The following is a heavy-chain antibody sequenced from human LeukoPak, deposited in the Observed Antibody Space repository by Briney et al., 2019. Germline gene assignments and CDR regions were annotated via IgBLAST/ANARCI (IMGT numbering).Heavy chain of an antibody. J-gene: IGHJ3*02. V-gene: IGHV7-4-1*02. Sequence: ASVKVSCKASGYTFTSYAMNWVRQAPGQGLEWMGWINTNTGNPTYAQGFTGRFVFSLDTSVSTAYLQISSLKAEDTAVYYCARSHDYGDYGGGEAFDIWGQGTMVTVSS. CDR1: GYTFTSYA. CDR3: ARSHDYGDYGGGEAFDI. D-gene: IGHD4-17*01. CDR2: INTNTGNP.